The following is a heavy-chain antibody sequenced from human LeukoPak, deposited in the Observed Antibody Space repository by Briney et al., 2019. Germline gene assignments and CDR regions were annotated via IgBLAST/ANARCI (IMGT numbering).Heavy chain of an antibody. Sequence: GGSLRLSCAASGFTFSSYDIHWVRQAIGKGLEWVSSIGTAGDTYYSGSVKGRFTISRENAKNSLYLQMNSLRAGDTAVYYCARVLGSRTYGLDVWGQGTTVTVSS. CDR1: GFTFSSYD. V-gene: IGHV3-13*04. CDR3: ARVLGSRTYGLDV. CDR2: IGTAGDT. D-gene: IGHD3-10*01. J-gene: IGHJ6*02.